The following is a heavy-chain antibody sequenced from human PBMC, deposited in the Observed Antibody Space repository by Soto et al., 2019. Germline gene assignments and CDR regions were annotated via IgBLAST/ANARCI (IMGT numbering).Heavy chain of an antibody. CDR1: GGSISGYY. CDR3: ARWWSGSRQGFDP. D-gene: IGHD3-3*01. Sequence: KPSETLSLTCTVSGGSISGYYWSWIRQPPGKGLEWIGYMYNTGSTVYNPSFKSRVTISVDTSKNQFSLKLNSVTAADTAVYYCARWWSGSRQGFDPWGQGTLVTVSS. J-gene: IGHJ5*02. V-gene: IGHV4-59*12. CDR2: MYNTGST.